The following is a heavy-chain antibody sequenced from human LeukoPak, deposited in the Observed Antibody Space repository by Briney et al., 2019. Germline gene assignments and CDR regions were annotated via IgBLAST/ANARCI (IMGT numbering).Heavy chain of an antibody. Sequence: PSETLSLICTVSGGPIRNSYWSWVRHSAGTGMQWIGRIHGTLGSTNHNPSLKSRVVMSLDTSSNQFSLRLSAMSAADTATYYRARIFDRDIWGQGPLVTVPP. D-gene: IGHD3-3*01. CDR2: IHGTLGST. V-gene: IGHV4-4*07. CDR3: ARIFDRDI. CDR1: GGPIRNSY. J-gene: IGHJ3*02.